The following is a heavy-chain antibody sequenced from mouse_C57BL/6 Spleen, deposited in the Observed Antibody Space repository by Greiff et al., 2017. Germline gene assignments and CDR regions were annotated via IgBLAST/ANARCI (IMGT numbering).Heavy chain of an antibody. D-gene: IGHD1-3*01. CDR1: GYTFTSYW. V-gene: IGHV1-64*01. CDR3: ARPGNWYWFAY. CDR2: IHPNSGST. Sequence: QVQLQQPGAELVKPGASVKLSCKASGYTFTSYWMHWVKQRPGQGLEWIGMIHPNSGSTNYNEKFKSKATLTVDKCSSTAYMQLSSLTSEDSAVYYCARPGNWYWFAYWGQGTLVTVSA. J-gene: IGHJ3*01.